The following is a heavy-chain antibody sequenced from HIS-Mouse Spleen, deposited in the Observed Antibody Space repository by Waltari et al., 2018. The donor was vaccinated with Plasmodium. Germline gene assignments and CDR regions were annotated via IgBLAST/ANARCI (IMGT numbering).Heavy chain of an antibody. V-gene: IGHV2-70*15. Sequence: QVTLRESGPALVKPTQTLTLTCTFSGFSLSTSGMCVSWIRQPPGKALAWLARIDWDDDKYHSTALTTRLTISKDTSKNQVVLTMTNMDPVDTATYYCARHKKRGQLVRGYFDYWGQGTLVTVSS. CDR1: GFSLSTSGMC. CDR3: ARHKKRGQLVRGYFDY. J-gene: IGHJ4*02. D-gene: IGHD6-6*01. CDR2: IDWDDDK.